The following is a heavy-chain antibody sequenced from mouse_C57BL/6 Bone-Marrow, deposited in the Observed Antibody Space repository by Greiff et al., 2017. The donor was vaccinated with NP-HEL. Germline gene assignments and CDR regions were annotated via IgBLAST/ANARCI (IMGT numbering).Heavy chain of an antibody. V-gene: IGHV10-1*01. CDR2: IRSKSNNYAT. J-gene: IGHJ4*01. CDR1: GFSFNTYA. D-gene: IGHD1-1*01. Sequence: EVKLMESGGGLVQPKGSLKLSCAASGFSFNTYAMNWVRQAPGKGLEWVARIRSKSNNYATYYADSVKDRFTISRDDSESMLYLQMNNLKTEDTAMYYCVRPHYTGAMDYWGQGTSVTVSS. CDR3: VRPHYTGAMDY.